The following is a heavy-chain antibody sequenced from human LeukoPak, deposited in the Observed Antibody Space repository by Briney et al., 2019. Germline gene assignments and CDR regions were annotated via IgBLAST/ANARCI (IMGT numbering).Heavy chain of an antibody. CDR1: GGTFSSYA. D-gene: IGHD6-13*01. V-gene: IGHV1-69*04. J-gene: IGHJ4*02. Sequence: GASVKVSCKASGGTFSSYAISRVRQAPGQGLEWMGRIIPILGIANYAQKFQGRVTITADKSTSTAYMELSSLRSEDTAVYYCARDLYSSSRVTHWGQGTLVTVSS. CDR3: ARDLYSSSRVTH. CDR2: IIPILGIA.